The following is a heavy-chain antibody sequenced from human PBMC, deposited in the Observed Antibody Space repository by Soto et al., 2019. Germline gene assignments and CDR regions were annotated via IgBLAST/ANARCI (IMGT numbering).Heavy chain of an antibody. J-gene: IGHJ4*01. CDR1: GYSISSCSY. D-gene: IGHD6-19*01. CDR2: IYHGGTT. Sequence: SETLSLTCTVSGYSISSCSYWAWIRQPPGKGPEWIASIYHGGTTFYNPSLKSRITISVDTSNNQCSLKLTSVTAADTAVYYCARVHVMVVAGSTFDYWGHGTLVTVSS. CDR3: ARVHVMVVAGSTFDY. V-gene: IGHV4-38-2*02.